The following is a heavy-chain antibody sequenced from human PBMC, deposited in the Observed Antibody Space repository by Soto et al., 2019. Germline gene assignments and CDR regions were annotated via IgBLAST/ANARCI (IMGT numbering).Heavy chain of an antibody. V-gene: IGHV3-23*01. CDR1: GFTFSSYA. Sequence: EVQLLESGGGLVQPGGSLRLSCAASGFTFSSYAMSWVRQAPGKGLEWVSGISGSGDLTYYADSVKGRFTISRDNPKNTLNLQMNSLRAEDTAVYYYAKDRRVVVPDNWFDPWGQGTLVTVSS. D-gene: IGHD2-2*01. CDR3: AKDRRVVVPDNWFDP. CDR2: ISGSGDLT. J-gene: IGHJ5*02.